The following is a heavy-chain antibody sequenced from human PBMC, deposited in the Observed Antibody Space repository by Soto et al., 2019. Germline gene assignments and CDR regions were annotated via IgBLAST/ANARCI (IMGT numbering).Heavy chain of an antibody. V-gene: IGHV3-33*01. CDR3: ARDRGIAAAGHPTPIYNWFDP. CDR2: IWYDGSNK. J-gene: IGHJ5*02. CDR1: GFTFSSYG. Sequence: GGSLRLSCAASGFTFSSYGMHWVRQAPGKGLEWVAVIWYDGSNKYYADSVKGRFTISRDNSKNTLYLQMNSLRAEDTAVYYCARDRGIAAAGHPTPIYNWFDPWGQGTLVTVSS. D-gene: IGHD6-13*01.